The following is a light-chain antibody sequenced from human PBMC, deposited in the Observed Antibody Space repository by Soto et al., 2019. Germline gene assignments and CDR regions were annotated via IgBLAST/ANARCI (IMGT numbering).Light chain of an antibody. CDR2: EAS. Sequence: EILLTQSPATLSLSPGERATLSCRASQSVTSSLAWYQQKPGQAPGLLIYEASSRATGIPARFSGSGSGTDFTLTISSLEPEDFAVYYCQQRSNWSITFGQGTRLEIK. CDR3: QQRSNWSIT. CDR1: QSVTSS. V-gene: IGKV3-11*01. J-gene: IGKJ5*01.